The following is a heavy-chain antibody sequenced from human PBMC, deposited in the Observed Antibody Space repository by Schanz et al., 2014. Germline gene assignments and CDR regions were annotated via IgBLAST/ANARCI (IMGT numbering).Heavy chain of an antibody. J-gene: IGHJ4*02. Sequence: EVQLVESGGGLVKPGGSLRLSCAASGFTFSYYNMNWVRQAPGKGLEWVSSISNGGGYIYYADSVKGRFTISRDNVKNSVYLQMNSLRVEDTAVYYCARDPNSVNELDYWGQGTLVTVSS. CDR1: GFTFSYYN. CDR2: ISNGGGYI. V-gene: IGHV3-21*04. CDR3: ARDPNSVNELDY. D-gene: IGHD5-12*01.